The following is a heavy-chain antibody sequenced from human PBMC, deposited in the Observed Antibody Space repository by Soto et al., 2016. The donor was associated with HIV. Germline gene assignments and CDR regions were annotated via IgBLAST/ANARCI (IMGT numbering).Heavy chain of an antibody. CDR1: QFTFGSFW. CDR3: ARALLLWFGERYGMDV. Sequence: EVQLVESGGDLVQPGGSLRISCAASQFTFGSFWMGWVRQPPGKGLEWVATINQDGSETYYVGSVKGRFTISRDNAKNSLFLQMNSLTAEDTAVYYCARALLLWFGERYGMDVVGPRDHGHRLL. D-gene: IGHD3-10*01. J-gene: IGHJ6*02. CDR2: INQDGSET. V-gene: IGHV3-7*02.